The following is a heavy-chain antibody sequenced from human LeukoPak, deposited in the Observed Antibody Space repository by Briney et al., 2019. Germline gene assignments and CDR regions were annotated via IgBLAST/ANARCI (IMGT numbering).Heavy chain of an antibody. J-gene: IGHJ4*02. V-gene: IGHV4-59*01. D-gene: IGHD3-3*01. Sequence: SETLSLTCTVSGGSISSYYWSWIRQPPGKGLEWIGYIYYSGSTNYNPSLKSRVTISVDTSKNQFSLKLSSVTAADTAVYYCARDGGGGYDFWSGYCGLWGQGTLVTVSS. CDR3: ARDGGGGYDFWSGYCGL. CDR1: GGSISSYY. CDR2: IYYSGST.